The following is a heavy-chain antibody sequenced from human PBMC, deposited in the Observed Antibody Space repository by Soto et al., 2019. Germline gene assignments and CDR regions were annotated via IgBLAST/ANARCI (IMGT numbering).Heavy chain of an antibody. CDR3: ANFFVETGSNSGWPWSFHY. Sequence: EVQLLESGGGLVQPGRSLTLSCAASGFTFSSYAMSWVRQAPGQGLDWVSAISGSGGTTYYADSVKGRFTISRDNSKNTLFLQMYTLRDEDAAVYYCANFFVETGSNSGWPWSFHYWGQGTLVTVSS. J-gene: IGHJ4*02. D-gene: IGHD6-25*01. CDR1: GFTFSSYA. V-gene: IGHV3-23*01. CDR2: ISGSGGTT.